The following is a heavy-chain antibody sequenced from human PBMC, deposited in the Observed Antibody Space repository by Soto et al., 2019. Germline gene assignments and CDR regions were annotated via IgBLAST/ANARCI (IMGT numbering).Heavy chain of an antibody. CDR3: ARDTHSGYDTHYYYYMDV. J-gene: IGHJ6*03. CDR1: GGSISSGGYY. D-gene: IGHD5-12*01. V-gene: IGHV4-31*03. CDR2: IYYSGST. Sequence: SETLSLTCTVSGGSISSGGYYWSWIRQHPGKGLEWIGYIYYSGSTYYNPSLKSRVTISVDTSKNQFSLKLSSVTAADTAVYYCARDTHSGYDTHYYYYMDVWGKGTTVTVSS.